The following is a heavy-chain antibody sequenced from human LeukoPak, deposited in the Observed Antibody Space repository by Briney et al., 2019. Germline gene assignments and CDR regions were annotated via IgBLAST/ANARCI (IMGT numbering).Heavy chain of an antibody. J-gene: IGHJ4*02. CDR3: ATGPMVRGAKFDY. Sequence: ASVKVSCKASGYTFTSYYMHWVRQAPRQGLEWMGIINPSGGSTSYAQKFQGRVTMTRDTSTSTVYMELSSLGSEDTAVYYCATGPMVRGAKFDYWGQGTLVTVSS. D-gene: IGHD3-10*01. V-gene: IGHV1-46*03. CDR1: GYTFTSYY. CDR2: INPSGGST.